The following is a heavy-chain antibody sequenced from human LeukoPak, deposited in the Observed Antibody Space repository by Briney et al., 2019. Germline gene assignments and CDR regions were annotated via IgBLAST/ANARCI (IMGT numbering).Heavy chain of an antibody. CDR1: GGSISSGGYY. Sequence: SETLSLTCTVSGGSISSGGYYWSWIRQPPGKGLEWIGYIYHSGSTYYKPSLKSRVTISIDRSKNQFSLKLSSVTAADTAVYYCARAGYQLPFDPWGQGTLVTVSS. D-gene: IGHD2-2*01. J-gene: IGHJ5*02. V-gene: IGHV4-30-2*01. CDR2: IYHSGST. CDR3: ARAGYQLPFDP.